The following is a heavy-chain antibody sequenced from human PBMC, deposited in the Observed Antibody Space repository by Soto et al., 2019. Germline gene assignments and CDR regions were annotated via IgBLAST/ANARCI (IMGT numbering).Heavy chain of an antibody. CDR2: ISSSSSYI. CDR1: GFTFSSYS. V-gene: IGHV3-21*01. J-gene: IGHJ4*02. Sequence: GGSLRLSCAASGFTFSSYSMNWVRQAPGKGLEWVSSISSSSSYIYYADSVKVRFTISRDNAKNSLYLQMNSLRAEDTDVYYCARDIIAATPGYWGQGTLVTVSS. D-gene: IGHD2-15*01. CDR3: ARDIIAATPGY.